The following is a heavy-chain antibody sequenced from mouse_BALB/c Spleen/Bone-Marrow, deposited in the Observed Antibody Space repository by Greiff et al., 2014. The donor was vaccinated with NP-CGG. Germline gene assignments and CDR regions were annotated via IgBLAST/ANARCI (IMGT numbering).Heavy chain of an antibody. CDR1: GFTFSSYA. D-gene: IGHD1-1*01. Sequence: EVQLVGSGGGLVKPGGSLKLSCAASGFTFSSYAMSWVRQTPEKRLEWVATISSGGSYTYYADSVKGRFTISRDTAKNTLYLQMSSLRSEDTAMYYCARQDYYGSSPHWYFDVWGAGTTVTVSS. CDR2: ISSGGSYT. CDR3: ARQDYYGSSPHWYFDV. V-gene: IGHV5-9-3*01. J-gene: IGHJ1*01.